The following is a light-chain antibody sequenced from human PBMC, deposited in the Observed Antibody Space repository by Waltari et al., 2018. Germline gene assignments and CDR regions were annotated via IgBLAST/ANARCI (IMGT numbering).Light chain of an antibody. J-gene: IGKJ4*01. CDR3: QQYDNHPPLT. CDR2: DAS. CDR1: QDISNY. Sequence: DIQLTQSPSSLSPSVGDRVTITCQASQDISNYLNWYQQKPGKAPKLLIYDASNLETGGPSRFSGSGSGTDFTFTISSLQPEDIATYYCQQYDNHPPLTFGGGTKVEIK. V-gene: IGKV1-33*01.